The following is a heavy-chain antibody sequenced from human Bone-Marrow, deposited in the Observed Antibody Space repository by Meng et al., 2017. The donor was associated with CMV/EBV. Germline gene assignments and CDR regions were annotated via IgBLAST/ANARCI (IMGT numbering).Heavy chain of an antibody. V-gene: IGHV3-74*01. CDR2: IYTDGTIT. Sequence: GESLKISCAASGFTLATYAMHWVRQPPGKGLLWVSRIYTDGTITTYADSVKGRFTISRDNAKNALYLQMNSLRPEDTAVYYCTRDTKWSFDSLGQGTLVTVSS. D-gene: IGHD2-8*01. CDR1: GFTLATYA. J-gene: IGHJ4*02. CDR3: TRDTKWSFDS.